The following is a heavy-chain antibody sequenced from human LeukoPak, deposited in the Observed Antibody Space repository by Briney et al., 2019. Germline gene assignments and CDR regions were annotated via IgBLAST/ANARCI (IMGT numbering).Heavy chain of an antibody. D-gene: IGHD5-24*01. CDR1: GGAFTNYA. CDR2: IIPIFGTP. CDR3: ARSEEMGTINYLDV. V-gene: IGHV1-69*06. Sequence: ASVKVSCKASGGAFTNYAISWVRQAPGQGLEWMGGIIPIFGTPNYAQKFQGRLTITADRSTNTTYMELSSLRSEDTAMYYCARSEEMGTINYLDVWGEGTTVTVS. J-gene: IGHJ6*03.